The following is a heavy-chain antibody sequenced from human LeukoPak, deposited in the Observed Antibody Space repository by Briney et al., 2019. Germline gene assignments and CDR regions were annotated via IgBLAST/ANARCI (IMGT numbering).Heavy chain of an antibody. D-gene: IGHD5-18*01. CDR1: GFTFSSYW. J-gene: IGHJ4*02. Sequence: PGGSLRLSCAASGFTFSSYWMHWVRQAPGKGLVWVSHIKYDGSNTNYADPVKGRFTISRDNAKNTLYLQMNSLRAEDTAVYSCARTRYSNAYDYWGQGTLVTVSS. CDR3: ARTRYSNAYDY. CDR2: IKYDGSNT. V-gene: IGHV3-74*01.